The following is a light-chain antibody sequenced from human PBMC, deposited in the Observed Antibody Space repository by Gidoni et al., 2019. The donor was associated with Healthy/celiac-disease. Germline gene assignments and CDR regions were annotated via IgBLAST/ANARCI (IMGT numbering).Light chain of an antibody. CDR3: GTWDSINYV. J-gene: IGLJ1*01. V-gene: IGLV1-51*02. CDR2: ENN. Sequence: QSVLTQPPSVSAAPGPKVTISGSGSSSNIGNNYVSWYQQLPGTAPKLLIYENNKRPSGIPDRFSGSKSGTSATLGITGLQTGDEADYYCGTWDSINYVFGTGTKVTVL. CDR1: SSNIGNNY.